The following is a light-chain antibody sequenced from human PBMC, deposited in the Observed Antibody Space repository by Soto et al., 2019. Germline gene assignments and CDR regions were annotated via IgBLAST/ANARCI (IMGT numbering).Light chain of an antibody. Sequence: QSVMNQPASVSGSPGQSITISCTGTSSDVGGYNYVSWYQQHPGKAPKLMIYDVSNRPSGVSNRFSGSKSGNTASLTISGLQAEGEADYYCSSYTGSTTYVFGIGTKVTVL. CDR2: DVS. CDR3: SSYTGSTTYV. J-gene: IGLJ1*01. V-gene: IGLV2-14*01. CDR1: SSDVGGYNY.